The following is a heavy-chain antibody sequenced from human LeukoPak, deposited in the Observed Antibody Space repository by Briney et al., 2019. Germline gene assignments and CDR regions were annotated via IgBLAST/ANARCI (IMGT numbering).Heavy chain of an antibody. CDR1: GFTFRSYA. Sequence: PRSSRLLPGVSPGFTFRSYAMTGVRHATSKGLDWVAVLTYDGSKKYYADSVKSRFTISRDNSKNTLYLQMNSLRAEDTAVYYCARGQAYYYDSSGYYSDAFDIWGQGTMVTVSS. D-gene: IGHD3-22*01. V-gene: IGHV3-30-3*01. CDR3: ARGQAYYYDSSGYYSDAFDI. J-gene: IGHJ3*02. CDR2: LTYDGSKK.